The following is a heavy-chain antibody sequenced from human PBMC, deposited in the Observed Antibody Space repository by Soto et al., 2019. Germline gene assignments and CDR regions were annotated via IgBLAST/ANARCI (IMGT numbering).Heavy chain of an antibody. J-gene: IGHJ4*02. Sequence: QVKLVQSGTEVKQPGASMKVSCKASGYSLATSGISWVRQAPGQGLEWMGWISVYNGNTNYDQKLQDRVTMTTDTSTSTAYLELRNLRSDDTAVYYCARAGQYYDSSGYANWGQGTLVTVSS. D-gene: IGHD3-22*01. CDR2: ISVYNGNT. V-gene: IGHV1-18*01. CDR3: ARAGQYYDSSGYAN. CDR1: GYSLATSG.